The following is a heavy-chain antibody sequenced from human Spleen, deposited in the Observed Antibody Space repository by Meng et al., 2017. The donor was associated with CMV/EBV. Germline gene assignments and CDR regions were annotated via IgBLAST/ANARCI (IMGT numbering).Heavy chain of an antibody. CDR1: GGSISSSSYY. V-gene: IGHV4-39*07. Sequence: QLQLQGSGPGRGKPSETLSLTCTVSGGSISSSSYYWGWIRQPPGKGLEWIGSIYYSGSTYYNPSLKSRVTISVDTSKNQFSLKLSSVTAADTAVYYCARDSSSSFDYWGQGTLVTVSS. J-gene: IGHJ4*02. CDR3: ARDSSSSFDY. D-gene: IGHD6-6*01. CDR2: IYYSGST.